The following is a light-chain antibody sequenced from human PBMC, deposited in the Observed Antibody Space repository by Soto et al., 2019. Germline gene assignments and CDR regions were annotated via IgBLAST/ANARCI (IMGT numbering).Light chain of an antibody. CDR3: QQYGGSPFT. CDR1: QSVSVNS. J-gene: IGKJ3*01. Sequence: EIVLTQSPGTLSLSPGERATLSCRASQSVSVNSLAWYQQKGGQAPRLLIYAASTRATGVPDRFSGTGSGTDFALTISRLETDDSAVYSCQQYGGSPFTVGPGTKVDI. V-gene: IGKV3-20*01. CDR2: AAS.